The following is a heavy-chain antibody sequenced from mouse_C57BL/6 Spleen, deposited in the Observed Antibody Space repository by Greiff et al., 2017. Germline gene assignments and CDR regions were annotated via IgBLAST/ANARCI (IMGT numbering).Heavy chain of an antibody. J-gene: IGHJ2*01. V-gene: IGHV1-84*01. D-gene: IGHD2-4*01. CDR1: GYTFTNYY. Sequence: LMESGPELVKPGASVKISCKASGYTFTNYYINWVKQRPGQGLEWIGWIYPGSGNTKYNEKFKGKATLTVDTSSSTAYMQLSSLTSEDSAVYFCARSKAYEYDGRILSDYGGQGTTLTVSS. CDR2: IYPGSGNT. CDR3: ARSKAYEYDGRILSDY.